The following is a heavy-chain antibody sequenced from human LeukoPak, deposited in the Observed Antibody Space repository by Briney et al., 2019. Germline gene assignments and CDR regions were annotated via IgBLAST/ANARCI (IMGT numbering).Heavy chain of an antibody. CDR1: GFTFKSYR. D-gene: IGHD6-13*01. CDR2: IWNDGSNE. J-gene: IGHJ4*02. CDR3: ARDREAAADRGY. Sequence: PGGSLRLSCAASGFTFKSYRMHCLRQAPGKGLELVAIIWNDGSNEYYADSVKGRFTISRDNSKNTLYLQMNSLRVEDTAVYYCARDREAAADRGYWGQGTLVTVSS. V-gene: IGHV3-33*01.